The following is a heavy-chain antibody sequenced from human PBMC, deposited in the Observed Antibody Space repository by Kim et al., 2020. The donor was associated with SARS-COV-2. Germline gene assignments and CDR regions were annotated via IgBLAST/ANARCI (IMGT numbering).Heavy chain of an antibody. CDR1: GSFSGYY. D-gene: IGHD2-15*01. CDR3: ARGTSVVRYYYYYYMDV. Sequence: GSFSGYYWSWIRQPPGKGLEWIGEINHSGSTNYNPSLKSRVTISVDTSKNQFSLKLSSVTAADTAVYYCARGTSVVRYYYYYYMDVWGKGTKVTV. J-gene: IGHJ6*03. V-gene: IGHV4-34*01. CDR2: INHSGST.